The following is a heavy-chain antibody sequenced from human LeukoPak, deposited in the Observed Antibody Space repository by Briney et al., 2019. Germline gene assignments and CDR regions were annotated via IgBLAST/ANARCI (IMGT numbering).Heavy chain of an antibody. CDR1: GFTFSSYG. D-gene: IGHD5-18*01. J-gene: IGHJ4*02. CDR2: ISYDGSNK. Sequence: GGSLRLSCAASGFTFSSYGMHWVRQAPGKGLEWVAVISYDGSNKYYADSVKGRFTISRDNSKNTLYLQMNSLRAEDTAVYYCAKAENRGYSYGYLGYWGQGTLVTVSS. V-gene: IGHV3-30*18. CDR3: AKAENRGYSYGYLGY.